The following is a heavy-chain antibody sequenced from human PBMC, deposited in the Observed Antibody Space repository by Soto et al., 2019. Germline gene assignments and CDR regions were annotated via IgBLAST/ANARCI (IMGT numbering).Heavy chain of an antibody. Sequence: GASVQVSFKASGEPFSSYPISWVRQAPGQGLEWMRGIIHILGTANYSQKIQGRVTITADESTSTAYMELRSLRSEDTAVYYCAAGGYRGYDFLLDVWGQGPTFTVSS. J-gene: IGHJ6*01. CDR2: IIHILGTA. D-gene: IGHD3-3*01. CDR1: GEPFSSYP. V-gene: IGHV1-69*13. CDR3: AAGGYRGYDFLLDV.